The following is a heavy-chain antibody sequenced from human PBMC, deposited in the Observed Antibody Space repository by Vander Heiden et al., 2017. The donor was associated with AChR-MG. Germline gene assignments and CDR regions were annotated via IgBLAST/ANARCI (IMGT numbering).Heavy chain of an antibody. V-gene: IGHV3-9*01. Sequence: EVQLVESGGGLVQPGRSLRLSCAASGFTFDDYAMHWVRQAPGRGLEWVSGISWNSGSTGYADSVKGRFTISRDNAKNSLYLQMNSLRAEDTALYYCAKTPRIRYFDRNWFDPWGQGTLVTVSS. CDR2: ISWNSGST. D-gene: IGHD3-9*01. CDR3: AKTPRIRYFDRNWFDP. CDR1: GFTFDDYA. J-gene: IGHJ5*02.